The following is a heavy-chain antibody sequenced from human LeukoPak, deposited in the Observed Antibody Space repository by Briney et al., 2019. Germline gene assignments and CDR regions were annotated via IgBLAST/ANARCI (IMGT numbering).Heavy chain of an antibody. Sequence: ASVKVSCKASGYTFTGYYMHWVRQAPGQGLEGMGWINPNSGGTNYARKFQGRVTMTRDTSISTDDMELSRLRADDAAVYYSARKLRYSFMDVWVKGTTVSVSS. CDR2: INPNSGGT. CDR3: ARKLRYSFMDV. D-gene: IGHD3-9*01. J-gene: IGHJ6*01. V-gene: IGHV1-2*02. CDR1: GYTFTGYY.